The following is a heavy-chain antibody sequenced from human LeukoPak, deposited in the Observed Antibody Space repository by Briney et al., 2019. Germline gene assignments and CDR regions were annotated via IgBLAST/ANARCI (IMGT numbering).Heavy chain of an antibody. V-gene: IGHV4-59*12. Sequence: SETLSLTCTVSGGSISSYYWSWIRQPPGKGLEWIGSIYYSGSSYYNPSLMSRLTISVDTSKNQFSLKLSSVTAADTAVYYCARRLGIAVANRVFDYWGQGTLVTVSS. CDR2: IYYSGSS. CDR1: GGSISSYY. D-gene: IGHD6-19*01. J-gene: IGHJ4*02. CDR3: ARRLGIAVANRVFDY.